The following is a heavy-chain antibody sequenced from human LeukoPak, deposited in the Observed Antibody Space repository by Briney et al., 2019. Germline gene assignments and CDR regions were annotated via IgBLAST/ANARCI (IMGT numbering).Heavy chain of an antibody. CDR1: GFSFTSYA. CDR3: AQAGARGSVNWFAS. V-gene: IGHV3-23*01. D-gene: IGHD3-16*01. J-gene: IGHJ5*01. CDR2: ISGGGRST. Sequence: PGGSLRLSCAASGFSFTSYAMNWVRQAPGKGREWVSAISGGGRSTYSADSVRGRFTTSRDKSKNILELQMNNLKGEDADVYYCAQAGARGSVNWFASWGQGTLVTVSS.